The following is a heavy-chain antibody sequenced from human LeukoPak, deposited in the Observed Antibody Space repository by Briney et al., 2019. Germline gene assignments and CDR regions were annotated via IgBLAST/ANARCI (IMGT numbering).Heavy chain of an antibody. CDR2: IYYSGST. J-gene: IGHJ5*02. CDR3: ARGYSYYDFWSGYYNLWFDP. D-gene: IGHD3-3*01. CDR1: GGSISSSSYY. Sequence: PSETLSLTCTVSGGSISSSSYYWGWIRQPPGKGLEWIGGIYYSGSTYYNPSLKSRVTISVDTSKNQFSLKLSSVTAADTAVYYCARGYSYYDFWSGYYNLWFDPWGQGTLVTVSS. V-gene: IGHV4-39*07.